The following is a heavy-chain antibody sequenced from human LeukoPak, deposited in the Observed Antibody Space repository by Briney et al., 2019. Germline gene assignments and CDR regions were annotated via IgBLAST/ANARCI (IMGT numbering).Heavy chain of an antibody. Sequence: SETLSLTCTVSGYSIGSGYYWGWIRQPPGKGLEWIGSIYHSGSTYYNPSLKSRVTISVDTSKNQFSLKLSSVTAADTAVYYCARYSTITSFDYWGQGTLVTVSS. D-gene: IGHD2-2*01. CDR1: GYSIGSGYY. CDR3: ARYSTITSFDY. V-gene: IGHV4-38-2*02. CDR2: IYHSGST. J-gene: IGHJ4*02.